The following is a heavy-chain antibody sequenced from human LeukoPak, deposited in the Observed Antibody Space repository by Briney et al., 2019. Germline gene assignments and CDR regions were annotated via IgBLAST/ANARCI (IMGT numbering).Heavy chain of an antibody. D-gene: IGHD6-19*01. CDR3: ARVGIAVAAYEGNY. V-gene: IGHV3-21*01. Sequence: PGGSLRLSCAASGFTFSSYSMNWVRQAPGKGLEWVSSISSSSSYIYYADSVKGRFTISRDNAKNSLYLQMNSLRAEDTAVYYCARVGIAVAAYEGNYWGQGTLVTVSP. CDR1: GFTFSSYS. CDR2: ISSSSSYI. J-gene: IGHJ4*02.